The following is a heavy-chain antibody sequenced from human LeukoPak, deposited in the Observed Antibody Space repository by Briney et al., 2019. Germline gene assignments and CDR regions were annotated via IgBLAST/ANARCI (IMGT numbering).Heavy chain of an antibody. CDR1: GYTCTSYG. Sequence: ASVKVSCKASGYTCTSYGISWVRQAPGQGLEWMGWISAYNGNTNYAQKLQGRVTMTTDTSTSTAYMELRSLRSDDTAVYYCARDQLWLAPGGSNWFDPWGQGTLVTVSS. D-gene: IGHD6-19*01. CDR2: ISAYNGNT. V-gene: IGHV1-18*01. CDR3: ARDQLWLAPGGSNWFDP. J-gene: IGHJ5*02.